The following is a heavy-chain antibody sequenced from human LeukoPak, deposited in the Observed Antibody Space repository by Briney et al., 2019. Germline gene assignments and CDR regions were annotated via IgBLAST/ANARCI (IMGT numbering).Heavy chain of an antibody. CDR3: ARFNSGCTTSSCYVHY. CDR1: GGSISSQY. D-gene: IGHD2-2*01. V-gene: IGHV4-59*11. CDR2: IHSSGNT. Sequence: SETLSLTCTVSGGSISSQYWTWIRQPPGKGLELIGHIHSSGNTYYSPSLKSRVTMSVDTSKIHFSLSLSFVTAADTAVYYCARFNSGCTTSSCYVHYWGQGILVTVSS. J-gene: IGHJ4*02.